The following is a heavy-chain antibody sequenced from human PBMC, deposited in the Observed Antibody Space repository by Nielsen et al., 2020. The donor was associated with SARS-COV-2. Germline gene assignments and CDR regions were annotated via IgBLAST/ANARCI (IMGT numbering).Heavy chain of an antibody. CDR1: GVSFSGYH. CDR3: ARRWDYMDV. J-gene: IGHJ6*03. V-gene: IGHV4-34*01. D-gene: IGHD4-23*01. CDR2: ITRSGNT. Sequence: SETLSLTCSLNGVSFSGYHWGWIRQSPGKRLEWIGDITRSGNTNYNPALKSRVTISVDTSKNQFSLKLSSATAADTAVYYCARRWDYMDVWGKGTTVTVSS.